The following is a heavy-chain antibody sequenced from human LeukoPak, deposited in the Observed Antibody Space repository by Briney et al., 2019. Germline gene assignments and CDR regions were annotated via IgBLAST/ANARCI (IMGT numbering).Heavy chain of an antibody. Sequence: GGSLRLSCAASGFTFSSYAMSWVRQAPGKGLEWVSAISGSGGSTYYADSVKGRFTISRDNSKNTLYLQMNSLRAEDTAVYYCAKDGPRAYYYDSSGYYLGYYFDYWGQGTLVTVSS. CDR3: AKDGPRAYYYDSSGYYLGYYFDY. D-gene: IGHD3-22*01. J-gene: IGHJ4*02. V-gene: IGHV3-23*01. CDR1: GFTFSSYA. CDR2: ISGSGGST.